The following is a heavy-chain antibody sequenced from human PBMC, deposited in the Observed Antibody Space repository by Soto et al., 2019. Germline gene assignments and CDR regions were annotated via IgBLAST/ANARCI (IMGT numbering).Heavy chain of an antibody. CDR3: AKSGDGAVAEVPAY. Sequence: PGGSLRLSCAASGFTFSTYGMYWVRQAPGKGLEWVTTISYDGSDKYYADSVKGRFTISRDNSRNTLYLQMNSLTTEDTAVYYCAKSGDGAVAEVPAYWGQGTQVTVSS. CDR2: ISYDGSDK. CDR1: GFTFSTYG. D-gene: IGHD6-19*01. V-gene: IGHV3-30*18. J-gene: IGHJ4*02.